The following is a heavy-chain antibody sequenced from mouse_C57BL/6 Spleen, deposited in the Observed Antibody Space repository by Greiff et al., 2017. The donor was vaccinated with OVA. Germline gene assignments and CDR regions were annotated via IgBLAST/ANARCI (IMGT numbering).Heavy chain of an antibody. CDR1: GYTFTDYN. CDR3: ARSDYYGSSYGGYYARDY. Sequence: EVQLQESGPELVKPGASVKIPCKASGYTFTDYNMDWVKQSHGKSLEWIGDINPNNGGTIYNQKFKGKATLTVDKSSSTAYMDLRSLTSEDTAVYYCARSDYYGSSYGGYYARDYWGQGTSVTVSS. CDR2: INPNNGGT. D-gene: IGHD1-1*01. V-gene: IGHV1-18*01. J-gene: IGHJ4*01.